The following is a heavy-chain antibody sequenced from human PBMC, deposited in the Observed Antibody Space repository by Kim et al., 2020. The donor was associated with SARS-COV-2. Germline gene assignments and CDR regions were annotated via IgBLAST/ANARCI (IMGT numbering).Heavy chain of an antibody. CDR2: IHTNAST. Sequence: GGSLRLSCAASGFSVSSYYMSWVRQAPGKGLECVSVIHTNASTYYADSVKGRFTISSHNSENSLYLQMNSLRPEDTAVYYCASLNWATIDHDNNFEYWG. J-gene: IGHJ4*01. CDR3: ASLNWATIDHDNNFEY. D-gene: IGHD5-12*01. V-gene: IGHV3-53*01. CDR1: GFSVSSYY.